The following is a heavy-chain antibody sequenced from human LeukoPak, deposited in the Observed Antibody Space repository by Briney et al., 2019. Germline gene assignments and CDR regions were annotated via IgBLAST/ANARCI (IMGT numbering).Heavy chain of an antibody. CDR3: ARAYCSSTSCVDGWFDP. D-gene: IGHD2-2*01. CDR2: IIPIFGTA. Sequence: SVKVCCKASGGTFSSYAISWVRQAPGQGLEWMGGIIPIFGTANYAQKFQGRVTITADESTSTAYMELSSLRSEDTAVYYCARAYCSSTSCVDGWFDPWGQGTLVTVSS. CDR1: GGTFSSYA. J-gene: IGHJ5*02. V-gene: IGHV1-69*01.